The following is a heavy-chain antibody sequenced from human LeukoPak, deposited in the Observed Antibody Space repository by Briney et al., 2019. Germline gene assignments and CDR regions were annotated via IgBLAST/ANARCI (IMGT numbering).Heavy chain of an antibody. J-gene: IGHJ5*02. CDR3: ARYDYGDCWFDP. D-gene: IGHD4-17*01. CDR2: ISDSGST. V-gene: IGHV4-59*01. CDR1: GGSMNNYY. Sequence: SETLSLTCTVSGGSMNNYYWSWTRQAPGKGLEWIGYISDSGSTNYNPSLRSRVTISVDTSKNQFSLKLSSVTAADTALYYCARYDYGDCWFDPWGQGTLVTVSS.